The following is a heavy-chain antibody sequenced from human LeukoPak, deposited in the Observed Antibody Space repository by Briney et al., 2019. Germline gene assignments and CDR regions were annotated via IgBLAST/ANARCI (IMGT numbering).Heavy chain of an antibody. D-gene: IGHD6-6*01. J-gene: IGHJ6*03. CDR1: GGTFSSYA. V-gene: IGHV1-69*05. Sequence: SVKVSCKASGGTFSSYAISWVRQAPGQGLEWMGGIIPIFGTANYAQKFQGRVTITTDESTSTAYMELSSLRSEDTAVYYCARLQSSSSSRRAGYYYYYMDVWGHGTTVTVFS. CDR2: IIPIFGTA. CDR3: ARLQSSSSSRRAGYYYYYMDV.